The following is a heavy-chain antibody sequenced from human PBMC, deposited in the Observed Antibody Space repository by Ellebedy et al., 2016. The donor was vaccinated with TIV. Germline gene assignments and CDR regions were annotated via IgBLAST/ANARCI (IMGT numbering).Heavy chain of an antibody. D-gene: IGHD3-9*01. J-gene: IGHJ3*02. CDR2: ISNTGSRT. CDR1: GFTFSSYA. V-gene: IGHV3-23*01. CDR3: ARAADWGFDI. Sequence: PGGSLRLSCAASGFTFSSYAMSWVRQAPGKGLEWVSTISNTGSRTYYADSVEGRFTISRDNAKNSLYLQINSLRAEDTAVYYCARAADWGFDIWGQGTMVTVSS.